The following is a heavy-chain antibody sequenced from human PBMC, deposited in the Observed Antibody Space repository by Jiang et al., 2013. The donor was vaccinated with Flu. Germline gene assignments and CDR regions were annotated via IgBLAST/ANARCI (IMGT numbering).Heavy chain of an antibody. D-gene: IGHD3-22*01. V-gene: IGHV4-4*02. CDR3: TSNGYYSLDY. CDR2: IYHSGTT. J-gene: IGHJ4*02. Sequence: GPGLVKPSGTLSLTCTVSGGSISNTNWWSWVRQSPGKGLEWIGEIYHSGTTNYNPSLSSRVTISVDKSKNHFSLRLGSVTAADTAIYYCTSNGYYSLDYWGRGTLVTVSS. CDR1: GGSISNTNW.